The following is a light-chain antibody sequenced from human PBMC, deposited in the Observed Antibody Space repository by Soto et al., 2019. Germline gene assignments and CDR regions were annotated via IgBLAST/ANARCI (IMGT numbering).Light chain of an antibody. CDR2: GAS. J-gene: IGKJ5*01. CDR1: QYVSNK. Sequence: EIVMTQSPATLSVSPGETATLSCRASQYVSNKVAWYQQKPGQAPRLLILGASTRATGVPARFSGSGSGTEFTLSISSLQSEDFAVYYCQQRSNWPPEITFGQGTRLEI. V-gene: IGKV3-15*01. CDR3: QQRSNWPPEIT.